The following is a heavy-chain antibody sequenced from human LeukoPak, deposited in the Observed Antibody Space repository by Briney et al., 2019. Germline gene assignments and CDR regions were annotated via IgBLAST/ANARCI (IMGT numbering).Heavy chain of an antibody. CDR2: IYYSGST. J-gene: IGHJ4*02. Sequence: SETLSLTCTVSGGSISSSSYYWGWIRQPPGKGLEWIGSIYYSGSTYYSPSLKSRVTISVDTSKNQFSLKLSSVTAADTAVYYCARDRGAAGTDYWGQGTLVTVSS. CDR3: ARDRGAAGTDY. V-gene: IGHV4-39*07. D-gene: IGHD6-13*01. CDR1: GGSISSSSYY.